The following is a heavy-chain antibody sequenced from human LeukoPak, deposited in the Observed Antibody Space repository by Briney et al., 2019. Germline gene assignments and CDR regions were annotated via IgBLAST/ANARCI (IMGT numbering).Heavy chain of an antibody. CDR1: GFTFSSYW. CDR3: ARVGGRYSPLGY. Sequence: GGSLRLSCAASGFTFSSYWMSWVRQAPGKGLEWVANIKQDGSEKYYVDSVKGRFTISRDNAKNSLYLQMISLRAVDTAVYYCARVGGRYSPLGYWGQGTLVTVSS. CDR2: IKQDGSEK. D-gene: IGHD3-16*02. V-gene: IGHV3-7*01. J-gene: IGHJ4*02.